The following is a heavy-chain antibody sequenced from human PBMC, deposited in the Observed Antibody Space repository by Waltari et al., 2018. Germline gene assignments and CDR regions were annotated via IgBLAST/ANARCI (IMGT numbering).Heavy chain of an antibody. V-gene: IGHV4-39*01. CDR1: GGSSTSSRHY. D-gene: IGHD3-16*01. CDR2: ISYSGAT. Sequence: QLHLQESGPGLVKPSEPLSLTCSVSGGSSTSSRHYWGWIRQPPGKGLEWTGTISYSGATYYNPSLRSRVTISLDTSKNQFSLKLNSVTAADTAVYYCATYVGASVGTAAFDVWGQGTMVTVSS. J-gene: IGHJ3*01. CDR3: ATYVGASVGTAAFDV.